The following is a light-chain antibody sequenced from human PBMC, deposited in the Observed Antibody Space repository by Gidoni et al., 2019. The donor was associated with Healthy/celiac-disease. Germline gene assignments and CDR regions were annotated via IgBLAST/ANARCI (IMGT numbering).Light chain of an antibody. CDR1: QSISSW. CDR3: QQYNSSPWT. Sequence: DIQMTQSPSTLSASVGDRVTITCRASQSISSWLAWYQQKPGKATTLLIYKASSLERGVPSRFSGSGSGTEFTLTISSLKPDDFATYYCQQYNSSPWTFGQGTKVEIK. CDR2: KAS. J-gene: IGKJ1*01. V-gene: IGKV1-5*03.